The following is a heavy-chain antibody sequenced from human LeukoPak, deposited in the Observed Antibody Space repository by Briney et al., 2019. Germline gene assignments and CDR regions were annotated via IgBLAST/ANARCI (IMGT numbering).Heavy chain of an antibody. J-gene: IGHJ3*02. CDR3: AKDIGGDPMAFDI. Sequence: PGGSLRLSCAASGFTFDDYAMHWVRQAPGKGLQWVSGISWNSGSIGYADSVKGRFTISSDNAKNYLYLQMNRLRAEDMALYYWAKDIGGDPMAFDIWGQGTMVTVSS. CDR2: ISWNSGSI. D-gene: IGHD3-10*01. CDR1: GFTFDDYA. V-gene: IGHV3-9*03.